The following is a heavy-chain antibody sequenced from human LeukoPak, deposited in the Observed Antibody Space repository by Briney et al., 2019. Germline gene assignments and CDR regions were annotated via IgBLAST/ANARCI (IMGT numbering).Heavy chain of an antibody. D-gene: IGHD3-22*01. CDR2: IKQDGSEK. CDR1: GFTFSSYW. CDR3: ARTDNGYYDSSGYYYDY. V-gene: IGHV3-7*01. Sequence: PGGSLRLYCAASGFTFSSYWRSWVRQAPGKGLEWVANIKQDGSEKYYVDSVKGRFTISRDNAKNSLYLQMNSVRAEDTAVYYCARTDNGYYDSSGYYYDYWGQGTLVTVSS. J-gene: IGHJ4*02.